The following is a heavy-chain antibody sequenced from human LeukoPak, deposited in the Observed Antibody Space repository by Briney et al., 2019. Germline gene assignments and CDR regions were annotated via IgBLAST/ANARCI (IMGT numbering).Heavy chain of an antibody. Sequence: GGSLRLSCAASGFTFDDYAMHWVRQAPGKGLEWVSLISGDGGSTYYADSVKGRFTISRDNSKNSLYLQMNSLRTEDTALYYCAKSEEGIAARYYYYYGMDVWGQGTTVTVSS. V-gene: IGHV3-43*02. D-gene: IGHD6-6*01. CDR3: AKSEEGIAARYYYYYGMDV. CDR1: GFTFDDYA. J-gene: IGHJ6*02. CDR2: ISGDGGST.